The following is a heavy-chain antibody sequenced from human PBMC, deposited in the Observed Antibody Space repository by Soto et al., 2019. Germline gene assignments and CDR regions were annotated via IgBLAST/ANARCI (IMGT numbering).Heavy chain of an antibody. CDR2: IDPSDSYT. Sequence: GESLKISCKGSGYSFTSYWISWVRQMPGKGLEWMGRIDPSDSYTNYSPSFQGHVTISADKSISTAYLQWSSLKASDTAMYYCARHVPSQYTAMVPFVPWGQGTLVTVSS. J-gene: IGHJ5*02. CDR1: GYSFTSYW. D-gene: IGHD5-18*01. CDR3: ARHVPSQYTAMVPFVP. V-gene: IGHV5-10-1*01.